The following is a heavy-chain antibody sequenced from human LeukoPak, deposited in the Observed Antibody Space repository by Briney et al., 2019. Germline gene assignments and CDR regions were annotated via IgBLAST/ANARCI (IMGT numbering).Heavy chain of an antibody. J-gene: IGHJ3*02. D-gene: IGHD3-16*01. CDR2: ISWNSGSI. CDR1: GFTFSSYG. Sequence: GGSLRLSCAASGFTFSSYGMHWVRQAPGKGLEWVSGISWNSGSIGYADSVKGRFTISRDNAKNSLYLQMNSLRAEDTALYYCAKDYSMITFGGVNAFDIWGQGTMVTVSS. V-gene: IGHV3-9*01. CDR3: AKDYSMITFGGVNAFDI.